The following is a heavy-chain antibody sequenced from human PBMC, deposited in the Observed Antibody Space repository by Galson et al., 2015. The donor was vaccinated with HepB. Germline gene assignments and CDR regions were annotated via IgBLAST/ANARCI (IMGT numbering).Heavy chain of an antibody. CDR1: GFTFSSYS. D-gene: IGHD3-10*01. CDR2: ITSSSSTI. V-gene: IGHV3-48*02. Sequence: SLRLSCAASGFTFSSYSMNWVRQAPGKGLEWLPYITSSSSTIYYADSVKGRFTISRDNAKNSLYLQMNSLRDEDTAVYYCARASGSYQSFDYWGQGTLVTVSS. CDR3: ARASGSYQSFDY. J-gene: IGHJ4*02.